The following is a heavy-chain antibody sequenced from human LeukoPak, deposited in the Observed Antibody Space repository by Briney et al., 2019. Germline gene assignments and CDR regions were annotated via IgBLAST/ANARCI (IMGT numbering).Heavy chain of an antibody. CDR1: GGFISSGGYS. V-gene: IGHV4-30-2*01. Sequence: PSEALSLTCAVSGGFISSGGYSWSWIRQPPGKGLEWIGYIYHSGSTYYNPSLKSRVTISVDRSKNQFSLKLSSVTAADTAVYYCARVATVTKDAFDIWGQGTMVTVSS. D-gene: IGHD4-17*01. CDR3: ARVATVTKDAFDI. CDR2: IYHSGST. J-gene: IGHJ3*02.